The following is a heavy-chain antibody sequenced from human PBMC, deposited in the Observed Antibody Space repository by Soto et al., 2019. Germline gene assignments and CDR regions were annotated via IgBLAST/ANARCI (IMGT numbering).Heavy chain of an antibody. D-gene: IGHD2-2*01. J-gene: IGHJ5*02. Sequence: QVQLVESGGGVVQPGRSLRLSCAASGFTFNNYGIHWVRQAQGKGLEWVAVISYDGSNKYYADSVEGRFTISRDSSKNTLYLQLDSLRAEDTAVYYCARQGMPHHNWFDPWGQGTLVTVSS. V-gene: IGHV3-30*03. CDR1: GFTFNNYG. CDR2: ISYDGSNK. CDR3: ARQGMPHHNWFDP.